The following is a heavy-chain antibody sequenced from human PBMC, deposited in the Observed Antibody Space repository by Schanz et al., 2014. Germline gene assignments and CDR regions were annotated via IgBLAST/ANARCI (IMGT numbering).Heavy chain of an antibody. CDR3: PREMGSALLRYFDL. CDR1: GFTFSSYA. V-gene: IGHV3-23*04. Sequence: EVQLVESGGALVQPGGSLRLSCVASGFTFSSYAMNWVRQAPGKGLEWVSGISDSGGSKYYVDSVEGRFTISRDNSKNTLYLQMNNLRAEDTAVYYGPREMGSALLRYFDLWGRGTLVTVSS. D-gene: IGHD1-26*01. CDR2: ISDSGGSK. J-gene: IGHJ2*01.